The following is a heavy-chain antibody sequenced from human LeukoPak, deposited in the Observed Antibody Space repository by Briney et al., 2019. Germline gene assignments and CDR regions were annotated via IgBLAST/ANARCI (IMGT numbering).Heavy chain of an antibody. V-gene: IGHV3-30*02. D-gene: IGHD6-13*01. CDR1: GFTFSSYW. CDR3: VRGAYSSSWLNFDY. CDR2: IRSDGSNK. J-gene: IGHJ4*02. Sequence: GGSLRLSCAASGFTFSSYWMSWVRQAPGKGLEWVAFIRSDGSNKYYADSVKGRFTVSRDNSKNTLYLQMNSLRAEDTAVYYCVRGAYSSSWLNFDYWGQGTLVTVSS.